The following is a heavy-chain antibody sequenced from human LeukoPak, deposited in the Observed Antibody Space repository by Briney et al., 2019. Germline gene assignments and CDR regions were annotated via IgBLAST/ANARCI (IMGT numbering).Heavy chain of an antibody. Sequence: SETLSLTCAVSGYSISSGYSWGWIRQPPGKGLEWIGSIYHSGSTYYNPSLKSRVTISVDTSKNQFSLKLSSVTAADTAVYYCARRGMSTYAFDIWGQRTMVTVSS. D-gene: IGHD2/OR15-2a*01. CDR2: IYHSGST. CDR3: ARRGMSTYAFDI. V-gene: IGHV4-38-2*01. CDR1: GYSISSGYS. J-gene: IGHJ3*02.